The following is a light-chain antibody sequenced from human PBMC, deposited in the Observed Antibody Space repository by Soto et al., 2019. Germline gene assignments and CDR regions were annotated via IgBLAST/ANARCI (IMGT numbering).Light chain of an antibody. J-gene: IGLJ2*01. CDR1: SGHRNYA. CDR3: QTWGTGIRV. CDR2: VNIDGSH. V-gene: IGLV4-69*01. Sequence: QLVLTQSPSASASQGASVTLTCTLSSGHRNYAIAWHQQQPEKGPRYLMKVNIDGSHNKGDGIPDRFSGSSSGAERYLTISSLQSEDEADYYCQTWGTGIRVFGGGTKLTVL.